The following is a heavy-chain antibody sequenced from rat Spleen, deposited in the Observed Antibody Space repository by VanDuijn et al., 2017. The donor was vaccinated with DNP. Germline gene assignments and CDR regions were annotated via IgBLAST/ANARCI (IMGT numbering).Heavy chain of an antibody. J-gene: IGHJ2*01. V-gene: IGHV5-22*01. CDR3: IRWNSGHFDY. Sequence: EVQLVESGGGLVQPGRSLKLSCAASGFTFSDYYMAWVRQAPTKGLEWVAYIGSDGYAPYFGDSVKGRFTISRDNAKSTLYLQMNSLRSEDMATYYCIRWNSGHFDYWGQGVMVTVSS. CDR2: IGSDGYAP. CDR1: GFTFSDYY. D-gene: IGHD4-3*01.